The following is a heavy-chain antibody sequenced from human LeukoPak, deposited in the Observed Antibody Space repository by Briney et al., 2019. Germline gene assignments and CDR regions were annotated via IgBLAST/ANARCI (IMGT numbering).Heavy chain of an antibody. V-gene: IGHV1-46*01. CDR3: ARGWEVYYDSSGYFDY. D-gene: IGHD3-22*01. CDR1: GYTFTRYY. J-gene: IGHJ4*02. Sequence: ASVKVSCKASGYTFTRYYMHWVRQASGQGLEWMGIINPSGGSTSYAQKFQGRVTMTRDMSTSTVYMELSSLRSEDTAVYYCARGWEVYYDSSGYFDYWGQGTLVTVSS. CDR2: INPSGGST.